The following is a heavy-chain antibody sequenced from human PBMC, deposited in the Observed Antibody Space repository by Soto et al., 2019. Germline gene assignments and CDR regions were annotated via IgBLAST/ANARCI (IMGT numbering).Heavy chain of an antibody. CDR1: GFTLSTYW. CDR2: ISSGGTYT. V-gene: IGHV3-74*01. J-gene: IGHJ4*02. CDR3: AKDSGRSIWGGFDY. D-gene: IGHD2-15*01. Sequence: GGSLRLSCAASGFTLSTYWMHWVRQVPGKGLVWVSRISSGGTYTNYADSVKGRFTISRDSARNTLFLQMNSLRAEDTALYYCAKDSGRSIWGGFDYWGQGTLVTVSS.